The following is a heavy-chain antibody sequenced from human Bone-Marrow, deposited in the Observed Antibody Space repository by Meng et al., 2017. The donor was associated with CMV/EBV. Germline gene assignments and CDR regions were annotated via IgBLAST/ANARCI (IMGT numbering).Heavy chain of an antibody. CDR1: GFIFSTIG. CDR2: IRYDGRNK. D-gene: IGHD3-16*02. J-gene: IGHJ4*02. CDR3: AKHAAFTGDRFSPIPPSRYCFDY. Sequence: GGSLRSSCEVSGFIFSTIGLHWVRQAPGKGLEWVAFIRYDGRNKYYADSVKGRFTISRDNSKHTLYLQMNNLRPEDTAVYYCAKHAAFTGDRFSPIPPSRYCFDYWGQSTLVTVSS. V-gene: IGHV3-30*02.